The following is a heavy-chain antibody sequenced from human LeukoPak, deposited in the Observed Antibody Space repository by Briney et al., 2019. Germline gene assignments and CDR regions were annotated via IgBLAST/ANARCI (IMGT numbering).Heavy chain of an antibody. CDR2: INPNSGGT. CDR1: GYTFTGYY. Sequence: GASVKVSCKASGYTFTGYYMHWVRQAPGQGLEWMGWINPNSGGTNYAQKFQGRVTVTRDTSISTAYMELSRLRSDDTAVYYCASSSYSSGWYGLDYWGQGTLVTVSS. J-gene: IGHJ4*02. D-gene: IGHD6-19*01. V-gene: IGHV1-2*02. CDR3: ASSSYSSGWYGLDY.